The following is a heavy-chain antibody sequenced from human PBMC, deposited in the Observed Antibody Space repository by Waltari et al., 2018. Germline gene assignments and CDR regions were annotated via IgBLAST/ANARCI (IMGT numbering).Heavy chain of an antibody. CDR2: FYSAGST. D-gene: IGHD6-19*01. CDR3: ARENSVAGARAFDY. J-gene: IGHJ4*02. Sequence: QVQLVESGGGVVQPGTSLRLSCPASGFTFSSYRMHWVRQAPGKGLEWVSVFYSAGSTNYADSVKGRFTISRDNSKNTLSLQMNSLRTEDTAVYYCARENSVAGARAFDYWGQGLLVTVSS. V-gene: IGHV3-NL1*01. CDR1: GFTFSSYR.